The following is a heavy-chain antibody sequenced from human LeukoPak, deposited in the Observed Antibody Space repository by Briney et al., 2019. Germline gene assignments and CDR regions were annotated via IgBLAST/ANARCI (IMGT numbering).Heavy chain of an antibody. V-gene: IGHV4-39*07. Sequence: PSETLSLTCTVSGGSISSSSYYWGWIRQPPGKGLEWIGSIYYSGSTYYNPSLKSRVTISVDTSKNQFSLKLSSVTAADTAVYYCAKVVVIRYGYFDLWGRGTLVTVSS. CDR1: GGSISSSSYY. CDR2: IYYSGST. CDR3: AKVVVIRYGYFDL. J-gene: IGHJ2*01. D-gene: IGHD3-22*01.